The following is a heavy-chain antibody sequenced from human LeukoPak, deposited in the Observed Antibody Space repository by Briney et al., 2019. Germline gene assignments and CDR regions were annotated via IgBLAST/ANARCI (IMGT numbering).Heavy chain of an antibody. CDR2: IYYSGST. CDR3: ARGGYSLPVDWFDP. D-gene: IGHD5-18*01. CDR1: GGSISSYY. J-gene: IGHJ5*02. V-gene: IGHV4-59*01. Sequence: SETLSLTCTVSGGSISSYYWSWIRQPPGKGLEWIGYIYYSGSTNYYPSLKSRVTISVDTSKNQFSLKLSSVTAADTAVYYCARGGYSLPVDWFDPWGQGTLVTVSS.